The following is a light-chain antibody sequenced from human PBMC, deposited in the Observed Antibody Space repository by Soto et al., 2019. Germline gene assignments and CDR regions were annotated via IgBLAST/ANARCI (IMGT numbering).Light chain of an antibody. CDR1: NSDLGDSDY. V-gene: IGLV2-11*01. CDR2: DVT. CDR3: SSYAGIYSNSV. Sequence: QSVLTQPRSVSGSPEQSVTISCTGTNSDLGDSDYVSWYQQHPGKAPKVVIYDVTKRPSGVPDRFSGSKSGNTASLTISGIQAEDEADYYCSSYAGIYSNSVFGTGTKVRVL. J-gene: IGLJ1*01.